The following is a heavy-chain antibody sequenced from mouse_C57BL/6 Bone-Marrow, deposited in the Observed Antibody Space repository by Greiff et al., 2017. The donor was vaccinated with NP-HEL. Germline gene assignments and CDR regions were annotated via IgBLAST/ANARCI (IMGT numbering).Heavy chain of an antibody. CDR3: TSYGSSSFYAMDY. CDR2: IYPGNSDT. J-gene: IGHJ4*01. CDR1: GYTFTSYW. D-gene: IGHD1-1*01. Sequence: EVQLQPSGTVLARPGASVKMSCKTSGYTFTSYWMHWVKQRPGQGLEWIGAIYPGNSDTSYNQKFKGKAKLTAVTSASTAYMELSSLTNEDSAGYYCTSYGSSSFYAMDYWGQGTSVTVSS. V-gene: IGHV1-5*01.